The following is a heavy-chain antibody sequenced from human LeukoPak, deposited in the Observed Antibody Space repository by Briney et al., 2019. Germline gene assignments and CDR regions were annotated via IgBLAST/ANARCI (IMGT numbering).Heavy chain of an antibody. J-gene: IGHJ5*02. CDR1: GFTFSSYA. Sequence: GGSLRLSCAASGFTFSSYAMSWVRQAPGKGLEWVSAISGSGGSTYYADSVKGRLTISRDNSKNTLYLQMNSLRAEDTAVYYCAKAKGPAAWGNWFDPWGQGTLVTVSS. CDR3: AKAKGPAAWGNWFDP. CDR2: ISGSGGST. V-gene: IGHV3-23*01. D-gene: IGHD2-2*01.